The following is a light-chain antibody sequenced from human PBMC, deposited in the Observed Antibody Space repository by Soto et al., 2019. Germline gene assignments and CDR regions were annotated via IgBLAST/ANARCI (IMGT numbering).Light chain of an antibody. CDR1: QSISKY. V-gene: IGKV1-39*01. Sequence: DLQMTQSPSSLSASVGDRVTITCRPSQSISKYLNWYQQKPGKAPKLLIYAASSLQSGVPSRFSGSGSGTEFTLTISSLQPEDFATYYCQQSYSTPLFTFGPGTKVDIK. CDR3: QQSYSTPLFT. J-gene: IGKJ3*01. CDR2: AAS.